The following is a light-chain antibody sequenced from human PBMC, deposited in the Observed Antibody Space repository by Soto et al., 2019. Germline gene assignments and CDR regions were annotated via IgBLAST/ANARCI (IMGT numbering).Light chain of an antibody. CDR2: GAS. J-gene: IGKJ4*01. CDR3: HQYDTSPPLI. V-gene: IGKV3-20*01. CDR1: QSIKSNY. Sequence: EIVLTQSPGTLSLSPGDRATLSCRASQSIKSNYLAWYQQKPGQAPRVLIYGASSRATGIPDRFSGSGSGRDFTITISRLEPEDFAVYYCHQYDTSPPLIFGGGTNVEIK.